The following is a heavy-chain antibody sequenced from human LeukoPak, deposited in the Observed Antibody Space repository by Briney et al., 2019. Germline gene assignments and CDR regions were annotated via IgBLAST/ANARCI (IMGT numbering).Heavy chain of an antibody. V-gene: IGHV1-2*02. CDR2: IYPNSGGT. D-gene: IGHD6-19*01. J-gene: IGHJ6*03. Sequence: ASVKVSCKASGGTFTGYYMHWVRQAPGQGLEWMGWIYPNSGGTNYAQKFQGRVTMTRDTSISTAYMELSRLRSDDTAVYYCARSEQFPYYMDVWGKGTTVTVSS. CDR3: ARSEQFPYYMDV. CDR1: GGTFTGYY.